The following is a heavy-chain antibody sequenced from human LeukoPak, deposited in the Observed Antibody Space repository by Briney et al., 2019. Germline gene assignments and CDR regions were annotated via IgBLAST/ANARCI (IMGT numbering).Heavy chain of an antibody. CDR1: GFTFSSYS. D-gene: IGHD4-17*01. CDR2: ISSSSTI. V-gene: IGHV3-48*02. CDR3: ARERLMTTVTGGAFDI. J-gene: IGHJ3*02. Sequence: GGSLRLSCAASGFTFSSYSMNWVRQAPGKGLEWVSYISSSSTIYYADSVKGRFTISRDNAKNSLYLQMNSLRDEDTAVYYCARERLMTTVTGGAFDIWGQGTMVTVSS.